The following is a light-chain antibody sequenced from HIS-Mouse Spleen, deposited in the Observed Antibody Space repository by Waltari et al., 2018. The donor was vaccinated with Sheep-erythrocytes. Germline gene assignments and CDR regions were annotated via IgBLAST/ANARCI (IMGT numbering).Light chain of an antibody. V-gene: IGLV2-11*01. J-gene: IGLJ1*01. CDR2: DVS. Sequence: SALTQPRSVSGSPGQSVTISCTGTSSDVGGFNSVSWYQQHPGKAPKLMIYDVSKRPSGVPDRFSGSKSGNTASLTISGLQAEDEADYYCCSYAGSYNHVFATGTKVTVL. CDR1: SSDVGGFNS. CDR3: CSYAGSYNHV.